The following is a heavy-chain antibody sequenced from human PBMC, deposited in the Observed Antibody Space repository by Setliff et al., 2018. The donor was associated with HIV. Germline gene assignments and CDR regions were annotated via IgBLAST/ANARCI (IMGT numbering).Heavy chain of an antibody. Sequence: ASVKVSCKASGYTFTGYYMHWVRQAPGQGLEWMGRINPNSGDTNYAQKFKGRVTMTGDTSISTAYMEVTRLRSDDTAVYYCARDHRGGDYWGQGTLVTVSS. CDR3: ARDHRGGDY. D-gene: IGHD3-10*01. CDR1: GYTFTGYY. J-gene: IGHJ4*02. CDR2: INPNSGDT. V-gene: IGHV1-2*06.